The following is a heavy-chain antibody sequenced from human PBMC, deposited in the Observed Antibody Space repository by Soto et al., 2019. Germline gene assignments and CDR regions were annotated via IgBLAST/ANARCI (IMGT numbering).Heavy chain of an antibody. CDR1: GVSIRRSNW. J-gene: IGHJ5*02. CDR2: IYHSGST. V-gene: IGHV4-4*03. Sequence: QDTLSLTSAVSGVSIRRSNWWRLVRHPPGKGLEWIGEIYHSGSTNYNPSLKSRVTISVDKSKNQFSLKLSSVTAADTAVYYCARSCIVRGVANWFDTWGQGTLVT. D-gene: IGHD3-10*01. CDR3: ARSCIVRGVANWFDT.